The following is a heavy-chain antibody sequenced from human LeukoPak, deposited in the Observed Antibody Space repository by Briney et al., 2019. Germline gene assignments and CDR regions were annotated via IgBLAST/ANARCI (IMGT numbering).Heavy chain of an antibody. D-gene: IGHD1-1*01. CDR3: ARDSQGAGMENAFDI. Sequence: GGSLRLSCAASGFTFSSYGMHWVRQAPGKGLEWVAFVRYDGSNKYYADSVKGRFTISRDNSKNTLYPQMNSLRAEDTAVYYCARDSQGAGMENAFDIWGQGTMVTVSS. V-gene: IGHV3-30*02. CDR2: VRYDGSNK. J-gene: IGHJ3*02. CDR1: GFTFSSYG.